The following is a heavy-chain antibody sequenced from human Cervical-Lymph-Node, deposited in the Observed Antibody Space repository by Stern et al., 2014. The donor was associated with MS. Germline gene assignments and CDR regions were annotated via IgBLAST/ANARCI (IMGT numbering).Heavy chain of an antibody. J-gene: IGHJ5*02. CDR2: INPKNGDT. Sequence: QLVQSGAEVKKPGASVKVSCATSGFRFTDYYIHWVRQAPGHGLEWMGCINPKNGDTHSAQKFQGRFTMTRDTSISTAYMELNSLKSDDTAMYYCGRGIKTFDPWGQGTLVTVSS. D-gene: IGHD5-24*01. V-gene: IGHV1-2*02. CDR1: GFRFTDYY. CDR3: GRGIKTFDP.